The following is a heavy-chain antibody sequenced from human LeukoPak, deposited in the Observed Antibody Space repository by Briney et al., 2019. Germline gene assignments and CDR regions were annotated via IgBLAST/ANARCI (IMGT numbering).Heavy chain of an antibody. V-gene: IGHV3-74*01. J-gene: IGHJ6*02. CDR2: INSDGSST. D-gene: IGHD4-17*01. CDR3: ARVGLSDYGGNIDYYYYGMDV. CDR1: GFTFSSYW. Sequence: PGGSLRLSCAASGFTFSSYWMHWVRQAPGKGLVWVSRINSDGSSTSYADSVKGRFTISRDNAKNTLYLQMNSLRAEDTAVYYCARVGLSDYGGNIDYYYYGMDVWGQGTTVTVSS.